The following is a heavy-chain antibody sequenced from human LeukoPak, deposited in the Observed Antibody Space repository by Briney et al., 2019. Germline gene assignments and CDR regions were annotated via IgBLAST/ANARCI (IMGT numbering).Heavy chain of an antibody. CDR3: ARDGLRYFDWTVLYYYYMDV. J-gene: IGHJ6*03. D-gene: IGHD3-9*01. V-gene: IGHV3-20*04. CDR2: INWNGGST. CDR1: GFTFSSYE. Sequence: GGSLRLSCAASGFTFSSYEMNWVRQAPGKGLEWVSGINWNGGSTGYADSVKGRFTISRDNAKNSLYLQMNSLRAEDTALYYCARDGLRYFDWTVLYYYYMDVWGKGTTVTVSS.